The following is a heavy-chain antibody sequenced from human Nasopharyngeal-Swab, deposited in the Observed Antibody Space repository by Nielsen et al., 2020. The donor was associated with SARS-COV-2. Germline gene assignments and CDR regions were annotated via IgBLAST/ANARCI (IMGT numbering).Heavy chain of an antibody. CDR1: GFTFSSYS. Sequence: GQSLKISCAASGFTFSSYSMNWVRQAPGKGLEWVSSISSSSSYIYYADSVKGRFTISRDNAKNSLYLQMNSLRAEDTAVYYCVRSLRGSSLHYWGQGTLVTVSS. J-gene: IGHJ4*02. D-gene: IGHD6-6*01. CDR3: VRSLRGSSLHY. CDR2: ISSSSSYI. V-gene: IGHV3-21*01.